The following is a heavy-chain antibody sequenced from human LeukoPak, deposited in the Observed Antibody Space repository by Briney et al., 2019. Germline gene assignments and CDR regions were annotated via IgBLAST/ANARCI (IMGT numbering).Heavy chain of an antibody. CDR1: GVSFSTYY. V-gene: IGHV4-34*01. Sequence: PSETLSLTCDVSGVSFSTYYWSWIRQSPEKGLEWIGEVNHSGYTNYSPSLKGRVTISVDTSKNQFSLKLSSVTAADTAAYYCARQLYGSDYWGQGTLVTVSS. CDR2: VNHSGYT. D-gene: IGHD4-17*01. J-gene: IGHJ4*02. CDR3: ARQLYGSDY.